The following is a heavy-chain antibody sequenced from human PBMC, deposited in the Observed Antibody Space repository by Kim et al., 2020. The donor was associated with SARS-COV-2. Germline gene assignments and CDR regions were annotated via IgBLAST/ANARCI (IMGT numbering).Heavy chain of an antibody. V-gene: IGHV3-48*04. Sequence: GGSLRLSCAASGFTFSSYSMNWVRQAPGKGLEWVSYISSSSSTIYYADSVKGRFTISRDNAKNSLYLQMNSLRAEDTAVYYCAAILYYYGSGSYSLDYWGQGTLVTVSS. D-gene: IGHD3-10*01. CDR1: GFTFSSYS. J-gene: IGHJ4*02. CDR2: ISSSSSTI. CDR3: AAILYYYGSGSYSLDY.